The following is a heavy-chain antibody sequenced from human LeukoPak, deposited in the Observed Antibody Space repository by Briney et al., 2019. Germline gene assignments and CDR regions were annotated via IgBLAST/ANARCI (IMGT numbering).Heavy chain of an antibody. V-gene: IGHV3-7*03. J-gene: IGHJ4*02. CDR3: VRGGGHFDL. CDR2: IKQDGSVK. Sequence: GGCLRLSCAASVFSFSGYGMSWVRHTPGKGREWVVNIKQDGSVKNSVDYMKGRFTISRDNTKNSLHLEMNSLKAEDTAVYYCVRGGGHFDLWGQGTLVTVSS. D-gene: IGHD3-16*01. CDR1: VFSFSGYG.